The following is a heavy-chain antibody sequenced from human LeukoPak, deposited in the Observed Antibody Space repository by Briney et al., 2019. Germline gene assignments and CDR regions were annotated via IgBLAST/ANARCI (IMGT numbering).Heavy chain of an antibody. J-gene: IGHJ4*02. CDR1: GFTFRNYA. Sequence: GTSLRLSCAGSGFTFRNYAIHWVRQAPGKGLEWVAVIWYDGSEKNYAESVKGRLTLSRDNSKNTVYLQLDSLRAEDTAVYYCARDSSRKFDFWGQETLVTVSS. CDR3: ARDSSRKFDF. D-gene: IGHD6-6*01. V-gene: IGHV3-33*01. CDR2: IWYDGSEK.